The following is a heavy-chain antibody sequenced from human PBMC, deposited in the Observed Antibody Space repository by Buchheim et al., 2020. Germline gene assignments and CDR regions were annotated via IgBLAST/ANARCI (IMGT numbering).Heavy chain of an antibody. Sequence: EVQLLESGGGLVKPGGSLRLSCAASGFTFSSXAMSWVRQAPGKGLEWVSAISGSGGSTYYADSVKGRFXISWDNSKNTLYLQMNSLRAEDTAVYYCAKGGLYGGNSVLLYYYGMDVWGQGTT. CDR3: AKGGLYGGNSVLLYYYGMDV. V-gene: IGHV3-23*01. CDR1: GFTFSSXA. CDR2: ISGSGGST. D-gene: IGHD4-23*01. J-gene: IGHJ6*02.